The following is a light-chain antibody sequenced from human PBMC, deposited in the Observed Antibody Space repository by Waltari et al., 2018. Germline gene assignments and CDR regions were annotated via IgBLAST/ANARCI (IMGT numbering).Light chain of an antibody. CDR3: HQYYSTRPLT. Sequence: DIQMTQSPSSLSASVGDTVTITCRASQDISNYLAWVQQKAGKAPKSLIYAASSLQSGVPAKFGGSGSGTEFTLTISSLQAEDVAVYYCHQYYSTRPLTFGGGTKVEIK. CDR2: AAS. J-gene: IGKJ4*01. V-gene: IGKV1-16*02. CDR1: QDISNY.